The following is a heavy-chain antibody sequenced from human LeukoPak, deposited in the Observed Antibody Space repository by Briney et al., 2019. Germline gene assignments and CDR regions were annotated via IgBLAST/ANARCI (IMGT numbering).Heavy chain of an antibody. CDR3: ARGVFSGGPFDY. V-gene: IGHV1-69*04. J-gene: IGHJ4*02. CDR1: GGTFSSYA. CDR2: IIPILGIA. D-gene: IGHD3-9*01. Sequence: SVKVSCKASGGTFSSYAISWVRQAPGQGLEWMGRIIPILGIANYAQKFQGRVTITADKSTSTAYMELSSLRSEDTAVYYCARGVFSGGPFDYWGQGTLVTVSS.